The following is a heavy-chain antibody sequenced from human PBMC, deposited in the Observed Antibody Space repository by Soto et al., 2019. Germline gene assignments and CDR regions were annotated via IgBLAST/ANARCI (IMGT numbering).Heavy chain of an antibody. CDR2: INHSGST. CDR1: GGSFSGYY. Sequence: QVQLQQWGAGLLKPSETLSLTCAVYGGSFSGYYWSWIRQPPGKGLEWIGEINHSGSTNYNPSLKRPVTISVDTSKNHFSLKLSSVTAPDTAVYYCARFVYGSGMDVWGQGTTVTVSS. J-gene: IGHJ6*02. V-gene: IGHV4-34*01. D-gene: IGHD3-10*01. CDR3: ARFVYGSGMDV.